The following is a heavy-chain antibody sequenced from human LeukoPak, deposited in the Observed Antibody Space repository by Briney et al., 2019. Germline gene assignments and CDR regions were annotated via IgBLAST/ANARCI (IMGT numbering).Heavy chain of an antibody. CDR1: GYTFTSYY. J-gene: IGHJ4*02. CDR2: INPSGGST. V-gene: IGHV1-46*01. Sequence: GASVKVSCKASGYTFTSYYIHWVRQAPGQGLEWMGIINPSGGSTSYAQKFQGRVTMTRDMSTSTVYMELSSLRSDDTAIYYCARGHSTTWDYWGQGTLVTVSS. D-gene: IGHD2-2*01. CDR3: ARGHSTTWDY.